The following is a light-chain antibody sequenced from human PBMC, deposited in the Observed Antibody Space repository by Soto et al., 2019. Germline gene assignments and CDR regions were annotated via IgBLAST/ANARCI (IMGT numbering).Light chain of an antibody. J-gene: IGLJ1*01. Sequence: QSALTQPPSVSGAPGQRVTISCTGSSSNIGAGYDVHWYQQLPGTAPKLLIYGNSNRPSGVPDRFSGSKSVTSASLAITGLQAADEADYSCQSYDSSMSGSYVFGTGTKVTV. CDR1: SSNIGAGYD. CDR3: QSYDSSMSGSYV. CDR2: GNS. V-gene: IGLV1-40*01.